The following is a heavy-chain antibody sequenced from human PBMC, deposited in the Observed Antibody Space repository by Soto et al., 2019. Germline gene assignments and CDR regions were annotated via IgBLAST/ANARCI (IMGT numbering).Heavy chain of an antibody. V-gene: IGHV4-30-4*08. CDR3: ARDLLYSGYDDYGMDV. D-gene: IGHD5-12*01. J-gene: IGHJ6*02. CDR1: GGSISSGDYY. CDR2: IYYSGST. Sequence: SETLSLTCTVSGGSISSGDYYWSWIRQPPGKGLEWIGYIYYSGSTYYDPSLKSRVTISVDTSKNQFSLKLSSVTAADTAVYYCARDLLYSGYDDYGMDVWGQGTTVTVSS.